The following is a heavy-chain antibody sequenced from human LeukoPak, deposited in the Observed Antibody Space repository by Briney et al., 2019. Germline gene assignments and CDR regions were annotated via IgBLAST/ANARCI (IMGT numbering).Heavy chain of an antibody. J-gene: IGHJ4*02. V-gene: IGHV4-34*01. D-gene: IGHD4-17*01. CDR3: ARVIGGAADY. CDR1: GGSFSGYY. Sequence: SETLSLTCAVYGGSFSGYYWSWIRQPPGKGLEWIGEINHSGSTNYNPSLKSRVTISVDTSKNQFSLKLSSVTAADTAVYYCARVIGGAADYWGQGTLITVSS. CDR2: INHSGST.